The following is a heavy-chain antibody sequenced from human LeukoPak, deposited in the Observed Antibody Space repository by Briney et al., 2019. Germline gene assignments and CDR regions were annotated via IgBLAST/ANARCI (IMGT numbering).Heavy chain of an antibody. V-gene: IGHV3-23*01. CDR1: GFTFSTYA. CDR3: AKDFSTVTLGYFDS. D-gene: IGHD4-17*01. CDR2: ISGST. Sequence: GGSLRRSCTASGFTFSTYAMSWVRQAPGKGLEWVSGISGSTYYADSVKGRFTISRDNSKNTLYLQMNSLRAEDTAVYYCAKDFSTVTLGYFDSWGQGTLVTVSS. J-gene: IGHJ4*02.